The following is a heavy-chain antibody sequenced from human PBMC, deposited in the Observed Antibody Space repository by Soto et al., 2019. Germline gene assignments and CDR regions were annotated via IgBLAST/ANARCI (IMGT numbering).Heavy chain of an antibody. CDR1: GFTFSGYG. J-gene: IGHJ5*02. CDR2: IWNDGSKD. Sequence: QEQLVESGGGVVQPGMSLRLSCAASGFTFSGYGMHWVRQAPGKGLEWVAVIWNDGSKDYYGDSVKGRFTISRDSSKNTVYLQMDSLRPEDTAVYYCGRSVGGETAGRGDWFDPWGQGTLVTVSS. V-gene: IGHV3-33*01. D-gene: IGHD5-18*01. CDR3: GRSVGGETAGRGDWFDP.